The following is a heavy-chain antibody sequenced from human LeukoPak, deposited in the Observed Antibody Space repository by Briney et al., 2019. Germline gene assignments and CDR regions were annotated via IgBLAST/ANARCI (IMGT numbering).Heavy chain of an antibody. CDR2: IYHFGSS. V-gene: IGHV4-59*03. Sequence: PSETLSLTCIVSGVSISGSYWSWIRQPPGKGLEWIGYIYHFGSSNYNPSLKSRLTISVDASKSQFSLRLSSATAADTAIYYCAKYSASDSDAFDIWGQGAMVTVSS. D-gene: IGHD4-4*01. J-gene: IGHJ3*02. CDR1: GVSISGSY. CDR3: AKYSASDSDAFDI.